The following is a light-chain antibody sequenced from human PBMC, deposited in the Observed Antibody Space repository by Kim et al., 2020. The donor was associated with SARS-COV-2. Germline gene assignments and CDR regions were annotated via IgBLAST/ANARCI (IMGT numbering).Light chain of an antibody. CDR3: QQYDDWPPWT. J-gene: IGKJ1*01. Sequence: SPGERATLSCRASQSVGSNVAWYQQKPGQAPRLLIYGASTRATGIPARFSGSGSGTEFTLTISSLQSEDLADYYCQQYDDWPPWTFGQGTKVEIK. CDR2: GAS. CDR1: QSVGSN. V-gene: IGKV3-15*01.